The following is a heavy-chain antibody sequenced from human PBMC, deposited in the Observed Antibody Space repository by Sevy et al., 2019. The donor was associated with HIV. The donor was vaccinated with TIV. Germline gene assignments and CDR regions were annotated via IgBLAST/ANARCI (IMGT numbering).Heavy chain of an antibody. Sequence: GGSLRLSCTVYGFIFSNFAMHWVRQAPGKGLEWVAVTSYDGSHKYYADSVKGRFTVSRDNSRNILSLEMSSLTRDDTAVYYCARGENDDEFFQYWGQGTLVTVSS. J-gene: IGHJ1*01. CDR1: GFIFSNFA. V-gene: IGHV3-30*04. CDR3: ARGENDDEFFQY. CDR2: TSYDGSHK. D-gene: IGHD1-26*01.